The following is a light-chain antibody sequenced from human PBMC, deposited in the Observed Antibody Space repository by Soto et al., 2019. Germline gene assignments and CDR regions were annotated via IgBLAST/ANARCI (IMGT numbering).Light chain of an antibody. J-gene: IGKJ3*01. Sequence: VIWMTQSPSLLSASTVDRVTITCRMSQDVSRYLAWYQQKPGKASELLIYAAFTLQSGVPSRFTGSGSVTDFTLTISSLQSEDFATYYCQQYYTFPFTFDPGT. V-gene: IGKV1D-8*01. CDR1: QDVSRY. CDR2: AAF. CDR3: QQYYTFPFT.